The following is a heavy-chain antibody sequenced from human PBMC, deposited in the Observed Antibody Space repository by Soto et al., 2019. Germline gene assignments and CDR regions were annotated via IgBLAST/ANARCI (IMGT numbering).Heavy chain of an antibody. V-gene: IGHV1-58*01. CDR1: GFTFSNSA. CDR3: AAELYSGGTCCSFDI. Sequence: VASVKVSCKTSGFTFSNSAVQWVRQARGQHLEWIGWIIVGSGGTKSTQELQGRITITRDMSTSTAYMELSGLRSDDTAVYYCAAELYSGGTCCSFDIWGQGTMVT. CDR2: IIVGSGGT. J-gene: IGHJ3*02. D-gene: IGHD2-21*01.